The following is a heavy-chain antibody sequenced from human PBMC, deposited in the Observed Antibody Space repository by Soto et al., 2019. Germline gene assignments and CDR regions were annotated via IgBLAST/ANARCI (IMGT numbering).Heavy chain of an antibody. CDR3: ARRGFSSVRARTLDY. CDR1: GFTFISYE. J-gene: IGHJ4*02. Sequence: TAGSLRLPCAASGFTFISYEMNGVGQAPGKGLEWVSHISISGSTIYYADSGKGRFTISRDNAKNSLYLQKNGLRAEDTAVYYCARRGFSSVRARTLDYWGQGTLVTVSS. D-gene: IGHD3-10*02. CDR2: ISISGSTI. V-gene: IGHV3-48*03.